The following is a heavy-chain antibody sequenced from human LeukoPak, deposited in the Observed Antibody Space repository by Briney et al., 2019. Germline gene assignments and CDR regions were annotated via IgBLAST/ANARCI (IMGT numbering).Heavy chain of an antibody. D-gene: IGHD3-10*01. Sequence: PGGSLRLSCAASGFTFSNAWMSWVRQAPGKGLEWVGRIKSKTDGGTTGYAAPVKGRFTISRDDSKNTLYLQMNSLKTEDTAVYYCTTDPGQIWFGELLEGYYFDYWGQGTLVTVSS. CDR3: TTDPGQIWFGELLEGYYFDY. CDR2: IKSKTDGGTT. J-gene: IGHJ4*02. CDR1: GFTFSNAW. V-gene: IGHV3-15*01.